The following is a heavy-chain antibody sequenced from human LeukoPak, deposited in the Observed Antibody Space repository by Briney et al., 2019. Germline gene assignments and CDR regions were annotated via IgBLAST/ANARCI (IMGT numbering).Heavy chain of an antibody. D-gene: IGHD6-13*01. CDR3: ARDQGSSWPYYFDY. V-gene: IGHV1-3*01. CDR2: INAGNGNT. CDR1: GYTFTSYA. J-gene: IGHJ4*02. Sequence: GASVKVSCKASGYTFTSYAMHWVRQAPGQRLEWMGWINAGNGNTKYSQKFQGRVTITRDTSASTAYMELSSLRSEDTAVYYCARDQGSSWPYYFDYWGQGTLVTVSS.